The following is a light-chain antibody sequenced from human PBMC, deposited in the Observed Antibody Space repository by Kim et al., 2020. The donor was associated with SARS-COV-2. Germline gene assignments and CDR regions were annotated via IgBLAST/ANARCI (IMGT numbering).Light chain of an antibody. Sequence: DIQMTQSPSTLSASVGDTVTITCRASQSITSWLAWYQQKPGKAPNLLIYKTSTLESGVPSRFSGSGSGTEFTLTISSLQPDDFATYYCHQYNSYSGTFGQGTKVDIK. CDR1: QSITSW. V-gene: IGKV1-5*03. CDR3: HQYNSYSGT. CDR2: KTS. J-gene: IGKJ1*01.